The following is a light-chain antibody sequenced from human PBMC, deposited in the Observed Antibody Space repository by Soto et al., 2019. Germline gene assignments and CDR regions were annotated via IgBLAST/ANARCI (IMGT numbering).Light chain of an antibody. Sequence: EVVWTQSAGTLSLSPGERATLSCRASQSVSTSFLAWYQQKPGQAPRLLIYDASHRATGIPVRFSGSGSESDFTLTISGLEPEDFAVYYCQQRSYPITFGQGTRLEI. J-gene: IGKJ5*01. CDR2: DAS. V-gene: IGKV3D-20*02. CDR1: QSVSTSF. CDR3: QQRSYPIT.